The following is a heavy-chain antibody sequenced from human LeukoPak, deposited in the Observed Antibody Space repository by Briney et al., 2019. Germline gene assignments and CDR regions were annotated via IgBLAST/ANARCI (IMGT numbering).Heavy chain of an antibody. CDR3: AALPSSL. CDR1: GFSFDDYG. V-gene: IGHV3-43*02. CDR2: ITGDGGRT. D-gene: IGHD6-13*01. Sequence: GGSLRLSCETSGFSFDDYGMHWVRQAPGKGLEWVSLITGDGGRTYYADSVKGRFTISRDNGKNSLYLQMSSLTTEDTAFYYCAALPSSLWGQGTLVTVSS. J-gene: IGHJ4*02.